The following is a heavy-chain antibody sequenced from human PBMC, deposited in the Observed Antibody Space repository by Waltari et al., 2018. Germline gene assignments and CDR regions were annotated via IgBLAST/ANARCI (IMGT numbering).Heavy chain of an antibody. V-gene: IGHV7-4-1*02. CDR1: GYSFSNYA. Sequence: QVQLVQSGSELKAPGASVKISCKASGYSFSNYALSRVRTAPGQGLEWMGWMKTNTGTATYATGCTGNFVFAVDPSVTTAYLQVSGLSAEDTAVYYCDTEIKYSRDWYIFFDYWGQGTLVTVSS. CDR2: MKTNTGTA. J-gene: IGHJ4*02. D-gene: IGHD6-19*01. CDR3: DTEIKYSRDWYIFFDY.